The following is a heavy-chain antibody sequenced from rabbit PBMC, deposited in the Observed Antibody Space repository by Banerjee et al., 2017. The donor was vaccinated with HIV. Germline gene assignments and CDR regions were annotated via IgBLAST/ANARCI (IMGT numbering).Heavy chain of an antibody. V-gene: IGHV1S40*01. Sequence: QSLEESGGDLVKPGASLTLTCTASGFIFSDNYAMCWVRQAPGKGLEWIACIVADSGSTYYASWAKGRFTISKTSSTTVTLQMTSLTAADTATYFCGSGYSDVYFDLWGQGTLVTVS. CDR3: GSGYSDVYFDL. CDR1: GFIFSDNYA. CDR2: IVADSGST. J-gene: IGHJ4*01. D-gene: IGHD1-1*01.